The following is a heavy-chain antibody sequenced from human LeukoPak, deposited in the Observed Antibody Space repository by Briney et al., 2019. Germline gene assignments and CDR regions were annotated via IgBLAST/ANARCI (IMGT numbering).Heavy chain of an antibody. Sequence: GGSLRLSCAASGFTFSSYSMNWVRQAPGKGLEWVGRIKSKTEGGTTDFAAPVKGRLTISRDDSKNTLYLQMNSLKTEDTAVYYCTTSYYHDISAYWGVYNWFDPWGQGTLVIVSS. J-gene: IGHJ5*02. V-gene: IGHV3-15*01. CDR2: IKSKTEGGTT. CDR3: TTSYYHDISAYWGVYNWFDP. CDR1: GFTFSSYS. D-gene: IGHD3-22*01.